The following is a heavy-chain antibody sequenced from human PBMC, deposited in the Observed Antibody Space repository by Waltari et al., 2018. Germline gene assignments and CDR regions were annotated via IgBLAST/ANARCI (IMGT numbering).Heavy chain of an antibody. CDR2: FDRGEDQT. V-gene: IGHV1-24*01. CDR3: HLLGRDIVLAGATPSYYSYMDV. CDR1: QYTLGGFS. J-gene: IGHJ6*03. D-gene: IGHD2-15*01. Sequence: QVQVVQSGAAAMKPGASVKVSCKVSQYTLGGFSIHWVRHLRGKGIEWIGRFDRGEDQTPSAPKFLGRLTMTEDTSTDTAYMELSSLRSDDTAVYYCHLLGRDIVLAGATPSYYSYMDVWGTGTSVTVSS.